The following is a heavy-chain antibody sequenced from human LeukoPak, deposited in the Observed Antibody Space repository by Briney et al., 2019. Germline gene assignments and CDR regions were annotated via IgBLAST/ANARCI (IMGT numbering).Heavy chain of an antibody. CDR2: IYHSVST. CDR1: GGSISSGGYS. D-gene: IGHD3-10*01. CDR3: ASVSWFGELLFDWWFVP. J-gene: IGHJ5*02. Sequence: SQTLSLTCAVSGGSISSGGYSWSWIRQPPGKGLEWIGYIYHSVSTYYNPSLKSRVTISEDRSKNQFSLKLSSVTAADTAVYYCASVSWFGELLFDWWFVPWGQGTLVTVSS. V-gene: IGHV4-30-2*01.